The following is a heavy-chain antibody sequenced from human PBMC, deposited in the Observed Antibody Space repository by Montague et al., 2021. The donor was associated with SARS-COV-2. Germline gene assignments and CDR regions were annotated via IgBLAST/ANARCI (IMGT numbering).Heavy chain of an antibody. CDR3: ARLASGWWELTLDY. Sequence: SETLSLTCTVSGGSISSSSYYWGWIRQPPGKGLEWIGSIYYSGITYYNPSLKSRVTISVDTSKNQFSLKLSSVTAADTAVYYCARLASGWWELTLDYWGQGTLVTVSS. J-gene: IGHJ4*02. V-gene: IGHV4-39*01. CDR1: GGSISSSSYY. D-gene: IGHD2-15*01. CDR2: IYYSGIT.